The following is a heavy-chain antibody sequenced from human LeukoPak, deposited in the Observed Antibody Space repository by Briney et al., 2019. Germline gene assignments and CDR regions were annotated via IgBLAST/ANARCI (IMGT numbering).Heavy chain of an antibody. J-gene: IGHJ3*02. V-gene: IGHV3-33*01. Sequence: GGSLRLSCAASGFTFSYYGMHWVRQAPGKGLEWVAVIWYDGSNKYYADSVKGRFTISRDNSKNTLYLQMNSLRAEGTAVYYCARDRDYYGSGSNAFDIWGQGTMVTVSS. CDR3: ARDRDYYGSGSNAFDI. CDR1: GFTFSYYG. CDR2: IWYDGSNK. D-gene: IGHD3-10*01.